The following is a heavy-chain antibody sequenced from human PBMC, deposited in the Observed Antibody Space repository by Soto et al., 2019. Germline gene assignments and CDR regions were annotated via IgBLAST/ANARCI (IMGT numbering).Heavy chain of an antibody. CDR1: CGSISSYY. D-gene: IGHD3-16*02. J-gene: IGHJ6*03. Sequence: SETLSLTCTVSCGSISSYYWSWIRQPPGKGLEWIGYIYYSGSTNYNPPLKSRVTISVDTSKNQFSLKLSSVTAADTAVYYCARSLRQYYYYYYMDVWGKGTTVTVSS. CDR3: ARSLRQYYYYYYMDV. CDR2: IYYSGST. V-gene: IGHV4-59*01.